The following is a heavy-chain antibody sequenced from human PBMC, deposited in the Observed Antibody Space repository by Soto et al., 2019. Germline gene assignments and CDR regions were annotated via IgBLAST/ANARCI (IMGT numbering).Heavy chain of an antibody. CDR2: IYYSGST. CDR3: ARELGQVGGNWFDP. V-gene: IGHV4-39*02. D-gene: IGHD1-26*01. Sequence: PSETLSLTCTVSGGSISSSSYYWGWIRQPPGKGLEWIGSIYYSGSTYYNPSLKSRVTISVDTSKSQFSLKLSSVTAADTAVYYCARELGQVGGNWFDPWGQGTLVTVSS. J-gene: IGHJ5*02. CDR1: GGSISSSSYY.